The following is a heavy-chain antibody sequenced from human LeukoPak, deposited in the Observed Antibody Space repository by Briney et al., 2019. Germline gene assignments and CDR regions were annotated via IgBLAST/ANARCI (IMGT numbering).Heavy chain of an antibody. CDR2: ITSNGGST. Sequence: GGSLRLSCSASGFTFSSYAMQWVRQAPGKGLEYVSAITSNGGSTYYADSVKGRFTVSRDNSKNTLYLQMSSLRVEDTAVYYCVSVRSLDYWGQGTLVTVSA. V-gene: IGHV3-64D*06. D-gene: IGHD2-8*01. J-gene: IGHJ4*02. CDR3: VSVRSLDY. CDR1: GFTFSSYA.